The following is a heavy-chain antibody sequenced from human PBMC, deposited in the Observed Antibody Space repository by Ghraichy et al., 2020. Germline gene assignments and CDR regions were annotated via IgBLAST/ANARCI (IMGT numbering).Heavy chain of an antibody. CDR1: GFTFSSYT. J-gene: IGHJ4*02. Sequence: GGSLRLSCVASGFTFSSYTMNWVRQAPGQGLEWVSYISTSSDSTYDADFVKGRFTISRDNAKNSLYLHMSSLRAEDTAVYYCARNGYYGDHEPLDYWGQGTLVTVSS. CDR3: ARNGYYGDHEPLDY. V-gene: IGHV3-48*01. CDR2: ISTSSDST. D-gene: IGHD4-17*01.